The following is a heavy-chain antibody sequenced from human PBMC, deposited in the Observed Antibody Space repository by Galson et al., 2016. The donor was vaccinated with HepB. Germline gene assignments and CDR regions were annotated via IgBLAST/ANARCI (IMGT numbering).Heavy chain of an antibody. CDR3: ARDLTLGALDYMDV. D-gene: IGHD1-26*01. V-gene: IGHV3-30*04. CDR1: GFSFSNFV. CDR2: ISTDGGIK. J-gene: IGHJ6*03. Sequence: SLRLSCAASGFSFSNFVMHWVRQAPGKGLEWVAVISTDGGIKIDRDSVRGRFTISRDNSKNTLYLEMNSLRVEDTAVYFCARDLTLGALDYMDVWGKGTTVTVSS.